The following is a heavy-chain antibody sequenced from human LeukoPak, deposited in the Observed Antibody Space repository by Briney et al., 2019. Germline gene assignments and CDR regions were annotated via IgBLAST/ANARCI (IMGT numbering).Heavy chain of an antibody. CDR3: VKITSVTGGDC. V-gene: IGHV3-64D*09. D-gene: IGHD1-1*01. CDR1: GFTFSAYA. CDR2: ISSNGGSS. J-gene: IGHJ4*02. Sequence: GGSLRLSCAASGFTFSAYAMYWVRQAPGKGLEYVSGISSNGGSSFYADSVKGRFTISRDNSKNTLYLQMSSLRAEDTAVYYCVKITSVTGGDCWGQGTRLAVSS.